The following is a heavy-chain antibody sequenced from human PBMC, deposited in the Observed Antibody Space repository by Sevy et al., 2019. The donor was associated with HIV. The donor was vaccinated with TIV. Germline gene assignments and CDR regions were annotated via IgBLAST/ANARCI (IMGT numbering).Heavy chain of an antibody. CDR1: GFTFSSYA. Sequence: GGSLRLSCAASGFTFSSYAMSWVRQAPGKGLEWVSAISGSGGSTYYADSAKGRFTISRDNSKNTLYLQMNSLRAEDTAVYYCAKDGYKPSVGDENYYYYYMDVWGKGTTVTVSS. V-gene: IGHV3-23*01. J-gene: IGHJ6*03. CDR2: ISGSGGST. CDR3: AKDGYKPSVGDENYYYYYMDV. D-gene: IGHD1-20*01.